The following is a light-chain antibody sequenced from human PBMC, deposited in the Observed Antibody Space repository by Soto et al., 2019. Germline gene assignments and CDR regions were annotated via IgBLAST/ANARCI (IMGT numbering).Light chain of an antibody. J-gene: IGKJ1*01. CDR2: GTS. V-gene: IGKV3-20*01. CDR1: QSIGSSY. CDR3: QQFGGSWLT. Sequence: ENVLTQSPGTLSLSPGERATLSCRASQSIGSSYLAWYQQKPGHAPRLIIYGTSSRATGIPDRFSGSGSGTDFTLTISILEPEDFTVDYCQQFGGSWLTFGQVTKVQF.